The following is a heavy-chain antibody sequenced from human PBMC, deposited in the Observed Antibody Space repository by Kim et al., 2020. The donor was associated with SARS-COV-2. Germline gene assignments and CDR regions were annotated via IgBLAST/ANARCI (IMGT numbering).Heavy chain of an antibody. D-gene: IGHD5-12*01. CDR1: GGTFSSYT. CDR2: IIPILGIA. J-gene: IGHJ4*02. CDR3: ASRSFRGYSGYDYVDY. V-gene: IGHV1-69*02. Sequence: SVKVSCKASGGTFSSYTISWVRQAPGQGLEWMGRIIPILGIANYAQKFQGRVTITADKSTSTDYMELSNLRSEDTAVYYCASRSFRGYSGYDYVDYWGQGTLVTVSS.